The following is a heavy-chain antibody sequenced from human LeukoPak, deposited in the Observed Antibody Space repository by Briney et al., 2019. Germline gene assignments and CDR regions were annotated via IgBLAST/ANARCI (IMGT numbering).Heavy chain of an antibody. CDR3: AKDRGSSEDY. J-gene: IGHJ4*02. Sequence: GRSLRLSCAASGFTFSSYGMHWVRQAPGKGLEWVAVISYDGSNKYYADSVKGRFTISRDNSKNTLYLQINSLRAEDTAVYYCAKDRGSSEDYWGQGTLVTVSS. D-gene: IGHD3-10*01. CDR1: GFTFSSYG. V-gene: IGHV3-30*18. CDR2: ISYDGSNK.